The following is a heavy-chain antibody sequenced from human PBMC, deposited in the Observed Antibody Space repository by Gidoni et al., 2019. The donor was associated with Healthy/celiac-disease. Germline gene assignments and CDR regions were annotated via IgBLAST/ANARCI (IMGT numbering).Heavy chain of an antibody. CDR2: ISGSGGST. Sequence: EVQLLASGVGLVQPGGSLRLSCAAYGFTFSSYAMSWVRPAPGKGLEWVSAISGSGGSTYYADSVKGRFTISRDNSKNTLYLQMNSLRAEDTAVYYCATPGLWDTFDIWGQGTMVTVSS. D-gene: IGHD2-21*01. J-gene: IGHJ3*02. CDR1: GFTFSSYA. V-gene: IGHV3-23*01. CDR3: ATPGLWDTFDI.